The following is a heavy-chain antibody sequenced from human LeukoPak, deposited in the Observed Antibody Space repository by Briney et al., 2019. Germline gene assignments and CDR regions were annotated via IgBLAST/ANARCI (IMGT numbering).Heavy chain of an antibody. D-gene: IGHD3-22*01. CDR1: GGSISSRNYY. J-gene: IGHJ4*02. Sequence: SETLSLTCTVSGGSISSRNYYWGWICQPPGKGLEWIGSIYYSGSSNYNPSLKSRVTISVDTSKNQFSLKLSSVTAADTAVYYCARGEYYYDSSGYYYGVPCFDYWGQGTLVTVSS. V-gene: IGHV4-39*01. CDR3: ARGEYYYDSSGYYYGVPCFDY. CDR2: IYYSGSS.